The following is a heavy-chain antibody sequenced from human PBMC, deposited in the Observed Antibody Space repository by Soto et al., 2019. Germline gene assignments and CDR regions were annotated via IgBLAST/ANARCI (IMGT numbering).Heavy chain of an antibody. Sequence: PSVTMSLTCPFSGYSISNGYNWVLIRTSPEKGLEWIGTIYHSGTTYYNPSLKSRVIMSIDTSKNQFSLTLNSVTAADTAVYHCGRVIEGATRHTDFDSWGQGTLVTVSS. CDR1: GYSISNGYN. V-gene: IGHV4-38-2*02. D-gene: IGHD3-22*01. CDR3: GRVIEGATRHTDFDS. CDR2: IYHSGTT. J-gene: IGHJ5*01.